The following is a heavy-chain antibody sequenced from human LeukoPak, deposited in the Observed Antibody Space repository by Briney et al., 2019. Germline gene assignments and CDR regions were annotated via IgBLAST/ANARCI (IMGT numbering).Heavy chain of an antibody. CDR3: ARDLPPPPLSSSGDWYFDL. D-gene: IGHD2-15*01. CDR1: GYTXTGYY. CDR2: INPNSGGT. V-gene: IGHV1-2*02. J-gene: IGHJ2*01. Sequence: GASVKVSCKASGYTXTGYYMHGVRQAPGQGLEWMGWINPNSGGTNYAQKFQGRVTMTRDTSISTAYMELSRLRSDDTAVYYCARDLPPPPLSSSGDWYFDLWGRGTLVTVSS.